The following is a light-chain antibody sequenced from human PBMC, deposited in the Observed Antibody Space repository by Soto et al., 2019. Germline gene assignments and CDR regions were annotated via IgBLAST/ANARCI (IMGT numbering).Light chain of an antibody. CDR2: GAS. CDR1: QSVSSSY. CDR3: QQYGSSPWT. V-gene: IGKV3-20*01. J-gene: IGKJ1*01. Sequence: EIVLTQSPGTLSLSPGERATLSCRASQSVSSSYLAWYQQKPGQAPRLLIYGASSRATGIPDRVSGSGSGTDCTITISRLEPEDFAVYYCQQYGSSPWTFGQGTKVEIK.